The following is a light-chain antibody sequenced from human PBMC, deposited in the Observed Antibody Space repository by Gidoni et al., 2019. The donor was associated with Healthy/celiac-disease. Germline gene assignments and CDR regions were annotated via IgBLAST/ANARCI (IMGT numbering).Light chain of an antibody. Sequence: ELVMPQSPATLSVSPGERATLSCRASQSVSSNLSWYQQKPGQAPRLLIYGASTRATGIPARFSGSGSGTEFTLTISSLQSEDFAVYYCQQYNNWRTVFGGGTKVEIK. J-gene: IGKJ4*01. CDR3: QQYNNWRTV. V-gene: IGKV3-15*01. CDR2: GAS. CDR1: QSVSSN.